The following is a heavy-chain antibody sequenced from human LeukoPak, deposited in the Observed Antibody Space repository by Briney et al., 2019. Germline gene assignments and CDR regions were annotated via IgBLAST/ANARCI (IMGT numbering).Heavy chain of an antibody. Sequence: FGPTLVKPTQTLTLTCTFSGFSLRTSGVGVGWIRQPPGKALEWLALIYWDDDKRYSPSLKSRLTITKDTSKNQVVLTMTNMDPVDTATYYCARAMPNYYDSSGSDPPFDYWGQGTLVTVSS. CDR1: GFSLRTSGVG. V-gene: IGHV2-5*02. J-gene: IGHJ4*02. CDR3: ARAMPNYYDSSGSDPPFDY. D-gene: IGHD3-22*01. CDR2: IYWDDDK.